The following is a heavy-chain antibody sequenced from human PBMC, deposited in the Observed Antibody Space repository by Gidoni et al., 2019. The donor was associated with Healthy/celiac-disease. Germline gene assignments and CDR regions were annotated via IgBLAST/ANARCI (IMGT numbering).Heavy chain of an antibody. J-gene: IGHJ3*02. CDR3: ARIRLAPAARRAFDI. D-gene: IGHD6-6*01. CDR1: GFSLSTSGMC. CDR2: IDWDDDK. Sequence: QVTLRESGPALVKPTQTLTLTCTFSGFSLSTSGMCVSWIRQPPGKALEWLARIDWDDDKYYSTSLKTRLTISKDTSKNQVVLTMTNMDPVDTATYYCARIRLAPAARRAFDIWGQGTMVTVSS. V-gene: IGHV2-70*15.